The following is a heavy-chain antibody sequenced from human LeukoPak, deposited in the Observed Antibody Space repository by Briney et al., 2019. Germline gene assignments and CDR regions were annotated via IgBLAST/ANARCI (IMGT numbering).Heavy chain of an antibody. CDR3: ARGTGLGSNLGGSHYFDF. V-gene: IGHV4-34*04. CDR2: INHSGIN. Sequence: SETLSLTCGLYGGSLTVYYSTWVRPPPGEGLEWVGEINHSGINNHHPSPKRRAPISVAMSKNQFSRKLSSVTAADTAVYYCARGTGLGSNLGGSHYFDFWGQGTLVTVSS. CDR1: GGSLTVYY. J-gene: IGHJ4*02. D-gene: IGHD4-23*01.